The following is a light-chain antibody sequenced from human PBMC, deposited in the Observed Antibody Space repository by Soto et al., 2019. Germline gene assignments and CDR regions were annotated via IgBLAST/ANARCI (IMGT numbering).Light chain of an antibody. V-gene: IGKV1-39*01. CDR3: HHSYSTPPYT. CDR1: QSISSY. CDR2: AAS. Sequence: DIQMTQSPSSLSASVGDRVTITCRASQSISSYLNWYQQKPGKAPKLLIYAASSLQSGVPSRFSGSGSGTDFTLTISSLQPEDFATYYCHHSYSTPPYTFGQGTKVDIK. J-gene: IGKJ2*01.